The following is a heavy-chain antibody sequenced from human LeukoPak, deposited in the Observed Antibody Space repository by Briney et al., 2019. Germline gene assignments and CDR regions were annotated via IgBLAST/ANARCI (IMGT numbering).Heavy chain of an antibody. CDR1: GGSFSGYY. CDR3: ARGGGLRYFDWLFRPFDY. D-gene: IGHD3-9*01. J-gene: IGHJ4*02. CDR2: INHSGST. Sequence: SETLSLTCAVYGGSFSGYYWSWIRQPPGKGLEWIGEINHSGSTNFNPSLKSRVTISVDTSKNQFSLKLSSVTAADTAVYYCARGGGLRYFDWLFRPFDYWGQGTLVTVSS. V-gene: IGHV4-34*01.